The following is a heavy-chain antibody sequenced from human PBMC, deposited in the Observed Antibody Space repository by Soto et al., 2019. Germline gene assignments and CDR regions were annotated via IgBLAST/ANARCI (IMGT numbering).Heavy chain of an antibody. Sequence: SCKPSGDGFDGSAGRWVHQSNVQRLEWMGWINAGNGNTKYSQKFQGRVTITRDTSASTAYMELSSLRSEDTAVYYCARVTDFRSGLNLFDFLVHRPLV. CDR3: ARVTDFRSGLNLFDF. CDR2: INAGNGNT. D-gene: IGHD3-3*01. J-gene: IGHJ5*01. CDR1: GDGFDGSA. V-gene: IGHV1-3*01.